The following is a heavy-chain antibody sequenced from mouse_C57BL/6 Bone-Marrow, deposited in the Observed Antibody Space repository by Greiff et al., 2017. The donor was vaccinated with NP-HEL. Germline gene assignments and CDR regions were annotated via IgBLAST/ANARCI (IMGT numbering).Heavy chain of an antibody. Sequence: VQLQQSGTELVKPGASVKLSCKASGYTFTSYWMHWVKQRPGQGLEWIGNINPSNGGTNYNEKFKSKATLTVDKSSSTAYMQLSSLTSEDSAVYYCARCPLGSSAWFAYWGQGTLVTVSA. CDR2: INPSNGGT. D-gene: IGHD1-3*01. CDR3: ARCPLGSSAWFAY. CDR1: GYTFTSYW. V-gene: IGHV1-53*01. J-gene: IGHJ3*01.